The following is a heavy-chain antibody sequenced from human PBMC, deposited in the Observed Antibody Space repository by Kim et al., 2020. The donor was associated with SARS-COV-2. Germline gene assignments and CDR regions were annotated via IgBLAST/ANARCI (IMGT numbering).Heavy chain of an antibody. J-gene: IGHJ4*02. V-gene: IGHV4-38-2*01. D-gene: IGHD3-22*01. Sequence: SETLSLTCAVSGYSISSGYYWGWIRQPPGKGLEWIGSIHHSGSTYYNPSLKSRVIISIDTSKNQFSLRLNSVTAADTAVYYCTSKYYYDTSGHYYADWWGQRTLVTVSS. CDR1: GYSISSGYY. CDR3: TSKYYYDTSGHYYADW. CDR2: IHHSGST.